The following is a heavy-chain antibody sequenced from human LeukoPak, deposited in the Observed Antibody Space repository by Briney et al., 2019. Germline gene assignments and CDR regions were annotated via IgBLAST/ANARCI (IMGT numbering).Heavy chain of an antibody. CDR3: ARGDYYDSSGYGY. V-gene: IGHV1-2*02. D-gene: IGHD3-22*01. CDR2: INPNSGGT. CDR1: GYTFTSYY. J-gene: IGHJ4*02. Sequence: ASVKVSCKASGYTFTSYYMHWVRQAPGQGLEWMGWINPNSGGTNYAQKFQGRVTMTRDTSISTAYMELSRLRSDDTAVYYCARGDYYDSSGYGYWGQGTLVTVSS.